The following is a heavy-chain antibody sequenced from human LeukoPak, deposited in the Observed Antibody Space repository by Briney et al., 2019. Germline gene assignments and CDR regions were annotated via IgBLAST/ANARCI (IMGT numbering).Heavy chain of an antibody. CDR3: ARDLRGYSSYDY. CDR2: IYYSGST. CDR1: GGSLNSHY. V-gene: IGHV4-59*11. J-gene: IGHJ4*02. D-gene: IGHD6-13*01. Sequence: SETLSLTCTVSGGSLNSHYWSWIRQPPGKGLEWIGYIYYSGSTNYNPSLKSRVTISVDTSKNQFSLKLSSVTAADTAVYYCARDLRGYSSYDYWGQGTLVTVSS.